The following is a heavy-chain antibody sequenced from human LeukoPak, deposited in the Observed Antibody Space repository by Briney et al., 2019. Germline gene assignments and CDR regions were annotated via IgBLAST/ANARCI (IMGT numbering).Heavy chain of an antibody. CDR2: ISVSGGST. V-gene: IGHV3-23*01. Sequence: GGSLRLSCGASGFTFSRFAMSWVRQAPGKGLEWVSAISVSGGSTYYADSVKGRFTISRDNSRNTLYLQMSSLRAEDTAVYYCAKAADYSSSWYSPSPWGQGTLVTVSS. CDR1: GFTFSRFA. J-gene: IGHJ4*02. D-gene: IGHD6-13*01. CDR3: AKAADYSSSWYSPSP.